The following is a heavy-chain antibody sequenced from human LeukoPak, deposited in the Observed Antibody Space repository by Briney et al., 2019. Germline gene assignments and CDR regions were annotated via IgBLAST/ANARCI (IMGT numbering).Heavy chain of an antibody. CDR2: ISWNSGSI. CDR1: GFTFDDYA. V-gene: IGHV3-9*01. D-gene: IGHD6-19*01. J-gene: IGHJ4*02. Sequence: PGRSLRLSCAASGFTFDDYAMRWVRQAPGKGLEWVSGISWNSGSIGYADSVKGRFTISRDNAKNSLYLQMNSLRAEDTALYYCAKARVGGWLVLGFDYWGQGTLVTVSS. CDR3: AKARVGGWLVLGFDY.